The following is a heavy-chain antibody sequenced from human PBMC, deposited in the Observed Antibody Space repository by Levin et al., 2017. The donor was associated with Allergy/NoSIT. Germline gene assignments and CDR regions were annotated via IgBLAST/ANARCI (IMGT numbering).Heavy chain of an antibody. D-gene: IGHD6-13*01. CDR3: AREDGEQLVRGPPIDY. CDR2: INHSGST. J-gene: IGHJ4*02. Sequence: PSETLSLTCAVYGGSFSGYYWSWIRQPPGKGLEWIGEINHSGSTNYNPSLKSRVTISVDTSKNQFSLKLSSVTAADTAVYYCAREDGEQLVRGPPIDYWGQGTLVTVSS. V-gene: IGHV4-34*01. CDR1: GGSFSGYY.